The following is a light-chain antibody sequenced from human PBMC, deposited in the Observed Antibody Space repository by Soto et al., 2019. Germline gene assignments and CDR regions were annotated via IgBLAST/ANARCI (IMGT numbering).Light chain of an antibody. J-gene: IGKJ1*01. CDR2: AAS. V-gene: IGKV1-39*01. CDR1: QSISSY. CDR3: QQSYSYSWT. Sequence: DIQMTQSPSSLSASVGDRVTITCRASQSISSYLNWYQQKPGKAPNLLIYAASSLQSGVPSRFSGSGSGTDFTLTISSLQPEDFATYYCQQSYSYSWTFGQGTTVEIK.